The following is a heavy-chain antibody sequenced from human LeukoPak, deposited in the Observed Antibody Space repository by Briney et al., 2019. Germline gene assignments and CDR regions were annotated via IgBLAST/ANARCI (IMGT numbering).Heavy chain of an antibody. V-gene: IGHV3-7*02. Sequence: GGSLRLSCALSGLTLSKCWMNWVRQAPGKGLEWVANINPDGGEERYVDSVKGRFVISRDNAKNSLYLQMNSLRAEDTAVYYCAIWGADQNYWGQGTLVTVSS. CDR2: INPDGGEE. CDR3: AIWGADQNY. J-gene: IGHJ4*02. CDR1: GLTLSKCW. D-gene: IGHD3-16*01.